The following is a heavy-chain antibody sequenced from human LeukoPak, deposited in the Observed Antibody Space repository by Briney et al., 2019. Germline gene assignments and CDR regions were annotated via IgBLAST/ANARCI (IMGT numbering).Heavy chain of an antibody. J-gene: IGHJ4*02. CDR2: INHSGST. CDR3: ARFSVVVTAMFFDY. D-gene: IGHD2-21*02. V-gene: IGHV4-34*01. Sequence: SETLSLTCAVYGGSFSGYYWSWIRQPPGKGLEWIGEINHSGSTNYNPSLKSRVTISVDTSKNQFSLKLSSVTAADTAVYYCARFSVVVTAMFFDYWGQGTLVTVSS. CDR1: GGSFSGYY.